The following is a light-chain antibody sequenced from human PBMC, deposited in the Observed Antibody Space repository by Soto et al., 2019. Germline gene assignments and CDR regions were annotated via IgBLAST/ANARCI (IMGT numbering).Light chain of an antibody. V-gene: IGLV2-14*03. Sequence: QSALTQPASVSGSPGQSITISCTGTSSGVGGYNYVSWYQHHPGKAPKLMIYDVSNRPSGVSIRFSGSKSDNTASLTISGLQPEDEADYHCSSYTTSNTRQIVFGTGTKLTVL. CDR1: SSGVGGYNY. CDR2: DVS. J-gene: IGLJ1*01. CDR3: SSYTTSNTRQIV.